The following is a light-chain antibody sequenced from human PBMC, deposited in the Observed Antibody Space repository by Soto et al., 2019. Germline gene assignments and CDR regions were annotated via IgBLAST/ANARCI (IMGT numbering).Light chain of an antibody. J-gene: IGKJ4*02. CDR2: DAS. V-gene: IGKV1-5*01. CDR3: QQYDKYST. CDR1: RTIYVS. Sequence: ASVGGTRPITCRASRTIYVSLDWYQQKPGKAPNLLIYDASTLQGGVPSRFSGSGSGTEFTLTFTSLQPEYFATYFCQQYDKYSTFGGGTTV.